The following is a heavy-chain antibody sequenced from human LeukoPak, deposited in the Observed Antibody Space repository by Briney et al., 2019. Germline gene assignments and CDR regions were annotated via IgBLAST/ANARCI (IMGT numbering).Heavy chain of an antibody. J-gene: IGHJ6*02. CDR3: ARDGDTYGYYYYGLDV. CDR1: GYTFTGYY. Sequence: ASVKVSCKASGYTFTGYYMHWVRQAPGQGLEWMGWINPSSGGTKYAQTFKGRVTMTRDTSISTAYMELSSLRSDDTAVYYCARDGDTYGYYYYGLDVWGQGTTVTVSS. CDR2: INPSSGGT. V-gene: IGHV1-2*02. D-gene: IGHD5-18*01.